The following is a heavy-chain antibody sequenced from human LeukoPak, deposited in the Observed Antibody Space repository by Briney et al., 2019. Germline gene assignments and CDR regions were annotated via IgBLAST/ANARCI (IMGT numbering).Heavy chain of an antibody. V-gene: IGHV1-18*01. CDR3: ARDLQGVPLLYYFDY. J-gene: IGHJ4*02. Sequence: ASVKVSCKASGYTFTSYGISWVRQAPGQGLEWMGWISAYNSNTNYAQKLQGRVTMTTDTSTSTAYMELRSLRSDDTAVYYCARDLQGVPLLYYFDYWGQGTLVTVSS. CDR2: ISAYNSNT. CDR1: GYTFTSYG. D-gene: IGHD2/OR15-2a*01.